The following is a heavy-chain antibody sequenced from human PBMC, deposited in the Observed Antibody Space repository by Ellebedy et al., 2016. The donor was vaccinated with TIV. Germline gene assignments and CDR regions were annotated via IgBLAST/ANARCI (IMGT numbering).Heavy chain of an antibody. D-gene: IGHD3-10*01. CDR1: GFSISDYA. V-gene: IGHV3-23*01. CDR2: ISGSGGSI. Sequence: GESLKISXAASGFSISDYAINWVRQAPGKGLEWVSLISGSGGSIHYADSVKGRFTISRDNSENTVFLQMNSLRAEDTAVYYCAKLDGSGSYVSVDYWGQGTLVTVSS. CDR3: AKLDGSGSYVSVDY. J-gene: IGHJ4*02.